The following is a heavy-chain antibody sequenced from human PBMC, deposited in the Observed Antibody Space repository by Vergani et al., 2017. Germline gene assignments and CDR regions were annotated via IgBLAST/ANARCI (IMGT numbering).Heavy chain of an antibody. V-gene: IGHV4-4*02. Sequence: QVQLQESGPGLVKPSGTLSLTCAVSGGSISSSNWWSWVRRPPGKGLEWIGGIYHSGSTNYNPSLKSRGTISVDKSKNQFSLKLSSVTAADAAVYYCATDCSGGSCYGSWGQGTLVTVSS. D-gene: IGHD2-15*01. J-gene: IGHJ4*02. CDR3: ATDCSGGSCYGS. CDR2: IYHSGST. CDR1: GGSISSSNW.